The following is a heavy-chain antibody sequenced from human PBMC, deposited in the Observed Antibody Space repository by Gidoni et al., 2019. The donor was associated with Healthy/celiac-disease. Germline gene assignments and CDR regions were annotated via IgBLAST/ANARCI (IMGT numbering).Heavy chain of an antibody. J-gene: IGHJ4*02. Sequence: EVQLVESGGGLVQPGRSLRLSCTASGFPFGDYAMTWVRQAPGKGLEWVGIIRSKAYGGTTEYAASVKGRFTISRDDSKSIAYLQMNSLKTEDTAVYYCTSGTTIFDYWGQGTLVTVSS. CDR1: GFPFGDYA. D-gene: IGHD1-7*01. CDR2: IRSKAYGGTT. CDR3: TSGTTIFDY. V-gene: IGHV3-49*04.